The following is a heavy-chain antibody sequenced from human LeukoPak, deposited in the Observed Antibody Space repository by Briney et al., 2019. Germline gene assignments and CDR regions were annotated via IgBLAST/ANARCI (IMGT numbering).Heavy chain of an antibody. V-gene: IGHV1-3*01. CDR3: ARDLWFGELLYQGGMDV. J-gene: IGHJ6*04. Sequence: ASVKVSCKASGYTFTSYGISWVRQAPGQRLEWMGWINAGNGNTKYSQKFQGRVTITRDTSASTAYMELSSLRSEDTAVYYCARDLWFGELLYQGGMDVWGKGTTVTVSS. CDR2: INAGNGNT. CDR1: GYTFTSYG. D-gene: IGHD3-10*01.